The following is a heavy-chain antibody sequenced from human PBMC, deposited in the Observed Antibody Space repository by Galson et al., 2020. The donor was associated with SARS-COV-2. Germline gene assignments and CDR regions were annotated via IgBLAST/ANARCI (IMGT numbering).Heavy chain of an antibody. V-gene: IGHV3-73*01. D-gene: IGHD1-20*01. CDR1: GFTFSGSA. J-gene: IGHJ6*02. CDR2: IRTKTNNYAT. CDR3: TAQLVTGISLWGGMDV. Sequence: GGSLRLSCAASGFTFSGSAIHWVRQASGKGLEWVGRIRTKTNNYATAYAASVGGRFTISRDDSKDTAYLQMNSLKTEDTAVYYCTAQLVTGISLWGGMDVWGQGTTVTVSS.